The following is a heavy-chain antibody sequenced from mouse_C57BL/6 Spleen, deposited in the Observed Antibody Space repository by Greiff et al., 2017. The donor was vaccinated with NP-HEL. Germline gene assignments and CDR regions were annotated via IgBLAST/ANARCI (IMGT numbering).Heavy chain of an antibody. Sequence: VQLQQPGAELVMPGASVKLSCKASGYTFTSYWMHWVKQRPGQGLEWIGEIDPSDSYTNYNQKFKGKSTLTVDKSSSTAYMQLSSLTSEDSAVYYCARNYYGSSWFAYWGQGTLVTVSA. J-gene: IGHJ3*01. CDR2: IDPSDSYT. CDR1: GYTFTSYW. CDR3: ARNYYGSSWFAY. V-gene: IGHV1-69*01. D-gene: IGHD1-1*01.